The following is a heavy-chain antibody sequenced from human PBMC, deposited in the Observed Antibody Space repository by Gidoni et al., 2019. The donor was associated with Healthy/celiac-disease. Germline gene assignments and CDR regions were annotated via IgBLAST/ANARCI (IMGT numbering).Heavy chain of an antibody. CDR1: GFTFSSYA. V-gene: IGHV3-30*04. D-gene: IGHD3-3*01. CDR3: ARGANILEWLHHYYYYGMDV. CDR2: ISYDGSNK. Sequence: QVQLVESGGGVVQPGRSLRLSCAASGFTFSSYALHWVRQAPGKGLEWVAVISYDGSNKYYADSVKGRFTISRDNSKNTLYLQMNSLRAEDTAVYYCARGANILEWLHHYYYYGMDVWGQGTTVTVSS. J-gene: IGHJ6*02.